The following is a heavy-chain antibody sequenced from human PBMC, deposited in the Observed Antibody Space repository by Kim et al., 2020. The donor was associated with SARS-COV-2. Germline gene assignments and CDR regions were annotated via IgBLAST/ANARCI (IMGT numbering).Heavy chain of an antibody. CDR2: ISSSSSYI. CDR1: GFTFSSYS. V-gene: IGHV3-21*01. D-gene: IGHD5-18*01. CDR3: ASAYSYGYSLLDY. Sequence: GGSLRLSCAASGFTFSSYSMNWVRQAPGKGLEWVSSISSSSSYIYYADSVKGRFTISRDNAKNSLYLQMNSLRAEDTAVYYCASAYSYGYSLLDYWGQGTLVTVSS. J-gene: IGHJ4*02.